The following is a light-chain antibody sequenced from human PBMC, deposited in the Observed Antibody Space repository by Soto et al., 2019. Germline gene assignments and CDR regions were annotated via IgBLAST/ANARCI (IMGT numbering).Light chain of an antibody. CDR1: TSISTW. V-gene: IGKV1-5*03. Sequence: DIQMTQYPSPLSASVGDRVTITCRASTSISTWLAWYQQKPGKAPKLLIYKASSLESVVPSRFSGSGSGTELTLTISSLQPDEFATYYCQQYNRYWTFGQGTKVEIK. CDR3: QQYNRYWT. J-gene: IGKJ1*01. CDR2: KAS.